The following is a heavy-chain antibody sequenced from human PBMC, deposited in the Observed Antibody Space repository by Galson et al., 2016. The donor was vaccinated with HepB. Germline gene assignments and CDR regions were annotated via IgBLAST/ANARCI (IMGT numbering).Heavy chain of an antibody. CDR1: GFGFSNYY. CDR2: ISSTSTYT. CDR3: ARDREVPSWSVFSFDFSYCGMDV. J-gene: IGHJ6*02. Sequence: SLRLSCAASGFGFSNYYMTWIRKAPGKGLEWISYISSTSTYTNYADSVKGRFTIPRDNVKNSLYLQMNSLRAEDTAVYYCARDREVPSWSVFSFDFSYCGMDVWGQGTTVTVSS. V-gene: IGHV3-11*06. D-gene: IGHD3-3*01.